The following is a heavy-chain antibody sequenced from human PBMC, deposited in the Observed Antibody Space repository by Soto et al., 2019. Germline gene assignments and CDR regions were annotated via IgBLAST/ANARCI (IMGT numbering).Heavy chain of an antibody. J-gene: IGHJ4*02. CDR3: AREDRTNRYTYDY. D-gene: IGHD1-1*01. V-gene: IGHV4-39*01. CDR2: IYYIGNT. Sequence: PSETLSLTCSVSGGSISSSNYYWAWIRQPPGKGLEWIGSIYYIGNTYYNPSLKSRVTMSVDTSKNQFSLKVTSVTAADTAIYYCAREDRTNRYTYDYSGPGTLVTVSS. CDR1: GGSISSSNYY.